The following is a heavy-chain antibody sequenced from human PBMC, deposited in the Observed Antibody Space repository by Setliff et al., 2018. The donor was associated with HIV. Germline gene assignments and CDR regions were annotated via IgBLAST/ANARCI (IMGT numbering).Heavy chain of an antibody. Sequence: HPGGSLRLSCVAFGFTFSSYAMSWVRQAPGQGREWDSGISGSGDTTYYADSVKGRLAISRDNSKNTLYLQMNSLRAEDTAVYYCAKDQVSGNWFDPWGQGPLVTVSS. D-gene: IGHD3-10*01. V-gene: IGHV3-23*01. CDR2: ISGSGDTT. J-gene: IGHJ5*02. CDR3: AKDQVSGNWFDP. CDR1: GFTFSSYA.